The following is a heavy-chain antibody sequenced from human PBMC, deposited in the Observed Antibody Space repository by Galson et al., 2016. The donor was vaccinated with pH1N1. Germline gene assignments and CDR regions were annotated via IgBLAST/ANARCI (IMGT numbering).Heavy chain of an antibody. D-gene: IGHD1-26*01. J-gene: IGHJ4*02. V-gene: IGHV3-49*04. CDR3: TKGAQYRYSGTYYVEGFDY. Sequence: SLRLSCATSGFTFGDYAMHWVRQAPGKGLQWVGFIRSRAYGGTTEHAASVKGRFTISRDDYESIAYLQMNSLKTEATAVYYCTKGAQYRYSGTYYVEGFDYWGQGTPVTVSS. CDR2: IRSRAYGGTT. CDR1: GFTFGDYA.